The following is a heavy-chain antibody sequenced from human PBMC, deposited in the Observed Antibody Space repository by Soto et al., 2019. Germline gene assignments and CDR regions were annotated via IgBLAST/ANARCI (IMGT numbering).Heavy chain of an antibody. Sequence: EVQLLESGGGLVQPGGSLRLSCAASGFTFSSYAMTWVRQAPGKGLEWVSSFSGNTDSTYYADSVKGRFTISRDNSKNTLYLQMNSLRAEDTAVYYCAKSSTTWQDAFDIWGQGTMVTVSS. CDR1: GFTFSSYA. D-gene: IGHD2-2*01. CDR3: AKSSTTWQDAFDI. J-gene: IGHJ3*02. CDR2: FSGNTDST. V-gene: IGHV3-23*01.